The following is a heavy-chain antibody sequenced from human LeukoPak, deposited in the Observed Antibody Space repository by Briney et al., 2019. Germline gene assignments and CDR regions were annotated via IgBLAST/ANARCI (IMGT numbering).Heavy chain of an antibody. Sequence: SETLSLTCTVSGGSIASYYWSWIRQFPGKGLEWIGYISYRGSTSYNPSLNSRVSISLDTSKNQLSLRLNSVTPEDTAVYYCVNTFLSSSSYHYYMDVWGKGTTVTVSS. CDR3: VNTFLSSSSYHYYMDV. D-gene: IGHD6-6*01. CDR1: GGSIASYY. CDR2: ISYRGST. V-gene: IGHV4-59*12. J-gene: IGHJ6*03.